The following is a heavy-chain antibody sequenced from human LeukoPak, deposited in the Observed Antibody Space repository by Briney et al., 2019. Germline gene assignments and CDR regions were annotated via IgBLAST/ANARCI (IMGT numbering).Heavy chain of an antibody. CDR3: ARSITMVRRVLTAYFDP. D-gene: IGHD3-10*01. J-gene: IGHJ5*02. V-gene: IGHV4-4*02. CDR2: IYHSGST. CDR1: GGSISSSNW. Sequence: KPSETLSLTCAVSGGSISSSNWWSWVRQPPGKGLEWIGEIYHSGSTNYNPSLKSRVTISVDKSKNQFSLKLSSVTAADTAVYYCARSITMVRRVLTAYFDPWGQGTLVTVSS.